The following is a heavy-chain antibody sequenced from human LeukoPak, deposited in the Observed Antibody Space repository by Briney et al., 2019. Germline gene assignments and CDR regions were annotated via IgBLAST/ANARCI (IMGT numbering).Heavy chain of an antibody. CDR3: ARDSNPFDY. CDR1: GGSISSYY. CDR2: IYYSGST. Sequence: SETLSLTCTVSGGSISSYYWSWIRQPPGKGLEWIGYIYYSGSTNYNPSLKSRVTMSVDTSKNQFSLKLSSVTAADTVVYYCARDSNPFDYWGQGTLVTVSS. V-gene: IGHV4-59*12. D-gene: IGHD4-11*01. J-gene: IGHJ4*02.